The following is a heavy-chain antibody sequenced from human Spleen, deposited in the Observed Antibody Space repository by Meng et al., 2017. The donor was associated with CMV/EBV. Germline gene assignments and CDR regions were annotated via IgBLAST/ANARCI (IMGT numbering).Heavy chain of an antibody. Sequence: KGSCKASGYTFTSYDINWVRQATGQGLEWMGWMNTNSGNTGYAQKFQGRVTMTRNTSISKAYMELSSLRSEDTAVYYCARYNSRFGEWGQGTLVTVSS. CDR1: GYTFTSYD. CDR2: MNTNSGNT. J-gene: IGHJ4*02. V-gene: IGHV1-8*01. CDR3: ARYNSRFGE. D-gene: IGHD3-10*02.